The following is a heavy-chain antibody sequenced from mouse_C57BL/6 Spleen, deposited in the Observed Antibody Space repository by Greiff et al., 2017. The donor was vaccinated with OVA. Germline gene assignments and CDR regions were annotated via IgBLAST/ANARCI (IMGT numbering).Heavy chain of an antibody. CDR3: ATYDGSLWAMDY. J-gene: IGHJ4*01. CDR1: GYAFTNYL. CDR2: INPGSGGT. V-gene: IGHV1-54*01. Sequence: VQLQQSGAELVRPGTSVKVSCKASGYAFTNYLIEWVKQRPGQGLEWIGVINPGSGGTNYNEKFKGKATLTADKSSSTAYMQLSSLTSEDSAVYFCATYDGSLWAMDYWGQGTSVTVSS. D-gene: IGHD2-12*01.